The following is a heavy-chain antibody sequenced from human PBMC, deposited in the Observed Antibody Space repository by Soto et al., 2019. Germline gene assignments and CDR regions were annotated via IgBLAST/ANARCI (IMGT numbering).Heavy chain of an antibody. CDR3: ARARGSGWYGGYVQH. CDR2: IKQDGSEK. V-gene: IGHV3-7*04. J-gene: IGHJ1*01. D-gene: IGHD6-19*01. CDR1: GFTFSSYW. Sequence: EVQLVESGGGLVQPGGSLRLSCAASGFTFSSYWMSWVRQAPGKGLEWVANIKQDGSEKYYVDSVKGRFTISRDNAKNSLYLQMNSLRAEDTAVYYCARARGSGWYGGYVQHWGQGTLVTVSS.